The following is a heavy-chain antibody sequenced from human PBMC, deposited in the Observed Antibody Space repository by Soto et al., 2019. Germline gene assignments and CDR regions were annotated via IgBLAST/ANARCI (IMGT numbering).Heavy chain of an antibody. J-gene: IGHJ6*02. CDR3: ARDYYDSRTNYSGMDV. D-gene: IGHD3-22*01. Sequence: ASVKVSCKASGYTFTGYYMHWVRQAPGQGLEWMGGINPNSGAANYAQKFQGRVTITADASTSTAYMELSSLRSEDTAVYYCARDYYDSRTNYSGMDVWGQGTTVTVSS. CDR1: GYTFTGYY. CDR2: INPNSGAA. V-gene: IGHV1-2*02.